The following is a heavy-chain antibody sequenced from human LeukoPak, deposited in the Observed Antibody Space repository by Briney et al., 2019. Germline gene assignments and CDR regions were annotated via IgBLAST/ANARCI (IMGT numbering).Heavy chain of an antibody. Sequence: SSETLSLTCTVSGGSISSYYWSWIRQPPGKGLEWIGYIYYSGSTKYNPSLKSRVTISVDTSKNQFSLKLSSVTAADTAVYYCARVGDSGYAQRYFDYWGQGTLVTVSS. CDR2: IYYSGST. CDR1: GGSISSYY. V-gene: IGHV4-59*01. J-gene: IGHJ4*02. CDR3: ARVGDSGYAQRYFDY. D-gene: IGHD5-12*01.